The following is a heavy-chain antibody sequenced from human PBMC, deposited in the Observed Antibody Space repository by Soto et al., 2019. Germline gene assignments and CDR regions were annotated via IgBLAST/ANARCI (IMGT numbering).Heavy chain of an antibody. CDR1: GFTFSSYA. V-gene: IGHV3-23*01. J-gene: IGHJ5*02. CDR3: AERGYSYGRYNWFDP. Sequence: EVQLLESGGGLVQPGGSLRLSCTASGFTFSSYAMSWVRQAPGKGLEWVSAISGIGGSTYYADSVKGRFTISRDNSKNTLYLQMNSLRAEDTAVYYCAERGYSYGRYNWFDPWGQGTLVTVSS. CDR2: ISGIGGST. D-gene: IGHD5-18*01.